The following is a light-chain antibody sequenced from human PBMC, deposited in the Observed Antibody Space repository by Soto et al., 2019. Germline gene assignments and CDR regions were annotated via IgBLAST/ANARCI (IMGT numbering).Light chain of an antibody. CDR2: DVS. V-gene: IGKV3-15*01. CDR3: QQYESWPPWT. CDR1: QSIANK. Sequence: EIVMTQSPATLSVSPGDRATLSCRASQSIANKLAWYQHKPGQAPRLLMYDVSTRAAGVPGRFSGSGSGTEFTLTISSRQSEDLAVYYCQQYESWPPWTFGQGTKVEIK. J-gene: IGKJ1*01.